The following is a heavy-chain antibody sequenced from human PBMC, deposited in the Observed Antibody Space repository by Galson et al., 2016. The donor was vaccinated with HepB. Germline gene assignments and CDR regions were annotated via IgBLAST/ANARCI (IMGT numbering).Heavy chain of an antibody. CDR3: AGLRFSGYNYGQKSGGWHVDL. CDR1: AGSVNAYY. D-gene: IGHD5-18*01. Sequence: SETLSLTCTVSAGSVNAYYWTWIRQPPGKGLAWIGYVYYSGNTNYNPSLKSRLIMSVDMSKNQFSRNLKSVSAADTAVYYCAGLRFSGYNYGQKSGGWHVDLWGRGTPVTVSS. V-gene: IGHV4-59*02. CDR2: VYYSGNT. J-gene: IGHJ2*01.